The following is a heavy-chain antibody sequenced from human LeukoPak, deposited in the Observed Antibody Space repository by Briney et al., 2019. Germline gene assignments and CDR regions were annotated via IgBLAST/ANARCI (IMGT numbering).Heavy chain of an antibody. D-gene: IGHD3-16*01. J-gene: IGHJ4*02. CDR3: ARSRYGDY. Sequence: GSLRLSCAASGFTFSSYWMIRVRQAPGKGPEWVANIKQDGSEKSYVDSVKGRFTISRDNAKNSLYLQINSLRAEDTAVYYCARSRYGDYWGQGTLVTVSS. V-gene: IGHV3-7*01. CDR2: IKQDGSEK. CDR1: GFTFSSYW.